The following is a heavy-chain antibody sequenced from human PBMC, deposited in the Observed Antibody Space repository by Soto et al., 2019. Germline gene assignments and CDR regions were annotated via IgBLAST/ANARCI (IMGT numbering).Heavy chain of an antibody. J-gene: IGHJ6*02. D-gene: IGHD2-2*01. CDR3: ARPLGYCSSTSCYAGYYGMDV. V-gene: IGHV4-34*01. CDR2: INHSGST. Sequence: SETLSLTCAVYGGSFSGYYWSWIRQPPGKGLEWIGEINHSGSTNYNPSLKSRVTISVDTSKNQFSLKLSSVTAADTAVYYCARPLGYCSSTSCYAGYYGMDVWGQGTTVTVSS. CDR1: GGSFSGYY.